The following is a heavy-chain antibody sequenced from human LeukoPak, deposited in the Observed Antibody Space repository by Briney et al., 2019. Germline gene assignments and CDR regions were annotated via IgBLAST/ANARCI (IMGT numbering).Heavy chain of an antibody. D-gene: IGHD3-3*02. CDR3: ARVSSSFYGMDV. CDR2: IYYSGST. J-gene: IGHJ6*02. Sequence: SQTLSLTCTVSGGSISSGDYYWSWIRQPPGKGLEWIGYIYYSGSTYYNPSLKSRVTISVDTSENQFSLKLSSVTAADTAVYYCARVSSSFYGMDVWGQGTTVTVSS. V-gene: IGHV4-30-4*01. CDR1: GGSISSGDYY.